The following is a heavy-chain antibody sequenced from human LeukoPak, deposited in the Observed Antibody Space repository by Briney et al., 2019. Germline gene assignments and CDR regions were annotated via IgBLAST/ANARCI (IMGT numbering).Heavy chain of an antibody. V-gene: IGHV5-10-1*01. CDR1: GYSFTSYW. CDR3: AALFSGPRSTSPSYYYYGMDV. Sequence: GESLRISCKGSGYSFTSYWISWVRQMPGKGLEWMGRIDPSDSYTNYSPSFQGHVTISADKSISTAYLQWSSLKASDTAMYYCAALFSGPRSTSPSYYYYGMDVWGQGTTVTVSS. J-gene: IGHJ6*02. CDR2: IDPSDSYT. D-gene: IGHD2-2*01.